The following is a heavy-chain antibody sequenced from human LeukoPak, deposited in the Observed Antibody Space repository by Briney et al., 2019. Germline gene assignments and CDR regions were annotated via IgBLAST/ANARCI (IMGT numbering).Heavy chain of an antibody. CDR2: ISTSSIYI. D-gene: IGHD7-27*01. CDR3: AREEGGKLGIDYYFDY. J-gene: IGHJ4*02. Sequence: PGGSLRLSCAASGFTFSSYSMNWVRQAPGKGLEWVSSISTSSIYIYYADSVKGRFTISRDNAKNSLYLQVNSLRAEDTAVYYCAREEGGKLGIDYYFDYWGQGTLVTVSS. V-gene: IGHV3-21*01. CDR1: GFTFSSYS.